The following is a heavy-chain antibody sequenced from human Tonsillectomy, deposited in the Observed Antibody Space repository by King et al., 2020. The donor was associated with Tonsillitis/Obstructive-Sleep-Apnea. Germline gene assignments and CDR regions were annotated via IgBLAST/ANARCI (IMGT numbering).Heavy chain of an antibody. Sequence: VQLQQWGTELLKPSETLSLTCAVYGGSFSGYYWSWVRQPPGKGLEWIGEIDHSGSTNYNPSLKSRVTISVDTSKNKLSLKLSSVTAADTAVYYCAREITTDAFDIWGQGTMVTVSS. D-gene: IGHD3-3*01. CDR2: IDHSGST. CDR1: GGSFSGYY. V-gene: IGHV4-34*01. J-gene: IGHJ3*02. CDR3: AREITTDAFDI.